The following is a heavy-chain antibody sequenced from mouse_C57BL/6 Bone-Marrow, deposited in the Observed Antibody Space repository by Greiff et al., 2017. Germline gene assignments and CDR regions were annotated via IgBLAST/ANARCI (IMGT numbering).Heavy chain of an antibody. V-gene: IGHV1-80*01. D-gene: IGHD3-3*01. J-gene: IGHJ4*01. CDR2: IYPGDGDT. CDR3: ARSRRDFYAMDY. CDR1: GYAFSSYW. Sequence: QVQLQQSGAELVKPGASVKISCKASGYAFSSYWMNWVKQRPGKGLEWIGQIYPGDGDTNYNGKLKGKATLTADKSSSTAYMQLSSLTSEDSAVYFCARSRRDFYAMDYWGQGTSVTVSS.